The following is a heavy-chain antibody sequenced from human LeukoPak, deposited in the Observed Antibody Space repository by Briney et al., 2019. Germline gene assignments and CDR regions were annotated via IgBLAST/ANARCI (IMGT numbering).Heavy chain of an antibody. CDR3: ARGVRSLYYFDY. J-gene: IGHJ4*02. V-gene: IGHV1-2*06. D-gene: IGHD1-1*01. CDR2: INPNSGGT. CDR1: GYTFTGYY. Sequence: APVKVSCKASGYTFTGYYMHWVRQAPGQGLEWMGRINPNSGGTNYAQKFQGRVTMTRDTSISTAYMELSRLRSDDTAVYYCARGVRSLYYFDYWGQGTLVTVSS.